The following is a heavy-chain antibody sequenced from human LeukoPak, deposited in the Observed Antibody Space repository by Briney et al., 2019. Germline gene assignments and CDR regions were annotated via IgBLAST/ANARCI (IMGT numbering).Heavy chain of an antibody. J-gene: IGHJ4*02. CDR3: AKVNPYSSGWYPTFFDY. V-gene: IGHV3-23*01. CDR2: ISGSGGST. Sequence: GGSLRLSCAASGFTFSSHAMSWVRQAPGKGLEWVSAISGSGGSTYYADSVKGRFTISRDNSKNTLYLQMNSLRAEDTAVYYCAKVNPYSSGWYPTFFDYWGQGTLVTVSS. CDR1: GFTFSSHA. D-gene: IGHD6-13*01.